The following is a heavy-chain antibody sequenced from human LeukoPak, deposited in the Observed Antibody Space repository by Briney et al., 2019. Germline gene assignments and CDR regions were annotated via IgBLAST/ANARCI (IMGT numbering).Heavy chain of an antibody. V-gene: IGHV1-69*05. CDR1: GGTFSSYA. CDR2: IIPIFGTA. D-gene: IGHD5-18*01. Sequence: SVKVSCKASGGTFSSYAIGWVRQAPGQGLEWMGGIIPIFGTANYAQKFQGRVTITTDESTSTAYMELSSLRSEDTAVYCCASSVRGYSYGQHDYYYCYMDVWGKGTTVTVSS. CDR3: ASSVRGYSYGQHDYYYCYMDV. J-gene: IGHJ6*03.